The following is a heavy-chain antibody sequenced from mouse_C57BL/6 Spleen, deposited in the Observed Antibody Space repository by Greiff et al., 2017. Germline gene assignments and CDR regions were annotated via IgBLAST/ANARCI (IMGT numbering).Heavy chain of an antibody. Sequence: VQLQQPGAELVKPGASVKMSCKASGYTFTSYWITWVKQRPGQGLEWIGDIYPGSGSTNYNEKFKSKATLTVETSSSTAYMQRSSLTSEDSAVYYCARLGGFAYWGQGTLVTVSA. CDR3: ARLGGFAY. CDR1: GYTFTSYW. V-gene: IGHV1-55*01. CDR2: IYPGSGST. J-gene: IGHJ3*01.